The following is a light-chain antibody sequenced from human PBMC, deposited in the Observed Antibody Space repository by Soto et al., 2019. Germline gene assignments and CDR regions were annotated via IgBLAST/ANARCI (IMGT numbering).Light chain of an antibody. CDR3: QQYNNWPRAT. CDR1: QSVSSSY. J-gene: IGKJ4*01. CDR2: GAS. Sequence: EIVLTQSPGTLSLSPGERATLSCRASQSVSSSYLAWYQKKPGQAPRLLIYGASTRATGIPARFSGSGSGTELNITISSLQSEDSAVYYCQQYNNWPRATFGGGTKVDIK. V-gene: IGKV3-15*01.